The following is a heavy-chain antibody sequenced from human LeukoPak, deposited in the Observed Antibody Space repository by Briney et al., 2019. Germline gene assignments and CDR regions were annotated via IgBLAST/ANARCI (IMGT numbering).Heavy chain of an antibody. CDR2: IYYSGST. CDR1: GGSISSYY. V-gene: IGHV4-59*08. J-gene: IGHJ4*02. CDR3: ARLRISSGHFDY. Sequence: PSETLSLTCTVSGGSISSYYWSWIRLPPGKGLVWCGYIYYSGSTNYNPSLKSRVNISVDASKNQFSLKLSSVTAADTAVYYGARLRISSGHFDYWGQGTLVTVSS. D-gene: IGHD3-10*01.